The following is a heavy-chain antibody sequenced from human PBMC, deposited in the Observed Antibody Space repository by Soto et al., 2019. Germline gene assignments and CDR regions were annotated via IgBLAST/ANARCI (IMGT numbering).Heavy chain of an antibody. CDR1: GFTFSSYS. V-gene: IGHV3-21*01. CDR3: ARDSSSSSCLDY. CDR2: ISSSSSYI. J-gene: IGHJ4*02. Sequence: VQLVESGGGLVKPGGSLRLSCAASGFTFSSYSMNWVRQAPGKGLEWVSSISSSSSYIYYADSVKGRFTISRDNAKNSLYLQMNSLRAEDTAVYYCARDSSSSSCLDYWGQGTLVTVSS. D-gene: IGHD6-6*01.